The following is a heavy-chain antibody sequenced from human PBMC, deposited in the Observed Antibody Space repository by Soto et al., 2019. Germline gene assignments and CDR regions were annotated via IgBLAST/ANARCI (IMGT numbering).Heavy chain of an antibody. D-gene: IGHD3-22*01. CDR2: IIPIFGTA. CDR1: GGTFSGYA. V-gene: IGHV1-69*13. J-gene: IGHJ4*02. CDR3: ARGVHYDTSGYYYSY. Sequence: SVKVSCKASGGTFSGYAIDWVRQAPGQGFEWMGGIIPIFGTANYAQKFQGRITITADESTSTAYMELRSLRSEDTAMYYCARGVHYDTSGYYYSYWGQGTLVTVSS.